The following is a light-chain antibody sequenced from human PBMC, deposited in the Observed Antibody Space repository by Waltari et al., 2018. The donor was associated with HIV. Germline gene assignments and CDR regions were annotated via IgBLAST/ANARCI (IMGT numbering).Light chain of an antibody. V-gene: IGKV4-1*01. CDR3: QQYYSTWT. CDR2: WAS. Sequence: DIVMTQSPDSLAVSLGERATINCKSSQSVLYSSDNKNYLAWYQQKPGQPPKVLIYWASTRESGIPGRFSGSGSGTEFALTISSLQAEDVAVYYWQQYYSTWTFGQGTKVEIK. J-gene: IGKJ1*01. CDR1: QSVLYSSDNKNY.